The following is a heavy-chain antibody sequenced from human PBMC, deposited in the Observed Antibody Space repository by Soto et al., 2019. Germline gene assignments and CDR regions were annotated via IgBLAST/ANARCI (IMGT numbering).Heavy chain of an antibody. CDR3: ARHVF. V-gene: IGHV3-7*01. CDR2: ISPDGSKM. D-gene: IGHD3-10*02. Sequence: EVQLVESGGGLVQPGGSLRLSCAASGFSFSASWMSWARQVPGKGLEWVANISPDGSKMSYVDSVNDRFTISRGNAQNTLYLQMNSLRAEDTAVYYCARHVFRGQGTLVTVSS. CDR1: GFSFSASW. J-gene: IGHJ4*02.